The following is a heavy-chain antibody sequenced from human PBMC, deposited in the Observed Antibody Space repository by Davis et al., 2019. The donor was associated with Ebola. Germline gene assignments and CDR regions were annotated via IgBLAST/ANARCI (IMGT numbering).Heavy chain of an antibody. J-gene: IGHJ4*02. CDR3: AKLVVAAREGDY. CDR2: ISSSSTI. Sequence: GESLKISCAASGFTFSSYSMNWVRQAPGKGLEWVSYISSSSTIYYADSVKGRFTISRDNAKNSLYLQMNSLRAEDTAVYYCAKLVVAAREGDYWGQGTLVTVSS. CDR1: GFTFSSYS. D-gene: IGHD2-15*01. V-gene: IGHV3-48*01.